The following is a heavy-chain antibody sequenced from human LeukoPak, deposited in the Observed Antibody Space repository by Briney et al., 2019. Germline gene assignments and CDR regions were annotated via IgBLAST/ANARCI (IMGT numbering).Heavy chain of an antibody. D-gene: IGHD5-12*01. J-gene: IGHJ4*02. V-gene: IGHV3-9*01. Sequence: GRFLRLSCAASGFTFDDYAMHWVRQAPGKGLEWVSGISWNSGSIGYADSVKGRFTISRDNAKNSLYLQMNSLRAEDTALYYCAKASLSGYDIYYFDYWGQGTLVTVSS. CDR1: GFTFDDYA. CDR3: AKASLSGYDIYYFDY. CDR2: ISWNSGSI.